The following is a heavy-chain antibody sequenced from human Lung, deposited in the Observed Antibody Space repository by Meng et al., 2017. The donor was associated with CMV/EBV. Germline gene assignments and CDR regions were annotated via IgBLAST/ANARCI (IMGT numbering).Heavy chain of an antibody. J-gene: IGHJ5*02. V-gene: IGHV4-34*01. CDR2: INHSGST. D-gene: IGHD2-2*02. Sequence: SETLSLTCAVYGGSFSGYYWSWIRQPPGKGLEWIGEINHSGSTNYNPSLKSRVTISVDTSKNQFSLKLSSVTAADTAVYYCARASRYCSSTSCYRRGWFDPWXQGTLVXVSS. CDR3: ARASRYCSSTSCYRRGWFDP. CDR1: GGSFSGYY.